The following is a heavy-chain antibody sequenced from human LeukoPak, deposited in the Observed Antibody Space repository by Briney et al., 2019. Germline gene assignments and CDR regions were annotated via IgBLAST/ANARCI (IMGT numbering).Heavy chain of an antibody. CDR1: GFTFSDYY. J-gene: IGHJ4*02. CDR3: ARVVGRRGYALDF. CDR2: ISSGSSST. D-gene: IGHD5-18*01. V-gene: IGHV3-11*05. Sequence: PGGSLRLSCAASGFTFSDYYMSWLRQAPGKGLEWVSYISSGSSSTNYADPVKGRFTISRDNAKNSLYLQMNSLRAEDTAVYYCARVVGRRGYALDFWGQGTLVTVSS.